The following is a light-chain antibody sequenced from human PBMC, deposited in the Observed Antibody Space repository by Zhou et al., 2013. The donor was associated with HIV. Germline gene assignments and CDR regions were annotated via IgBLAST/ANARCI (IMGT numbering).Light chain of an antibody. CDR1: QSISSW. J-gene: IGKJ1*01. CDR2: KAS. V-gene: IGKV1-5*03. Sequence: DIQMTQSPSTLSASVGDRVTITCRASQSISSWLAWYQQKPGKGPNLLIYKASSLQSGVPSRFSGSGSGTEFTLTISSLQPDDFATYYCQQDHSYPWTFGQGTKVEIK. CDR3: QQDHSYPWT.